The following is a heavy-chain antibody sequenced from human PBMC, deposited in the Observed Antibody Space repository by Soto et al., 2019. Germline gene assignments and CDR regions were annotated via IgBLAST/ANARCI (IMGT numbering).Heavy chain of an antibody. Sequence: ASVKVSCKASGGTFSSYAISWVRQAPGQGLEWMGGIIPIFGTANYAQKFQGRVTMTADESTSPAYMELSSLRSEDTAVYYCARERRYCSGGSCYFDYWGQGTLVTVSS. CDR1: GGTFSSYA. J-gene: IGHJ4*02. D-gene: IGHD2-15*01. CDR2: IIPIFGTA. V-gene: IGHV1-69*13. CDR3: ARERRYCSGGSCYFDY.